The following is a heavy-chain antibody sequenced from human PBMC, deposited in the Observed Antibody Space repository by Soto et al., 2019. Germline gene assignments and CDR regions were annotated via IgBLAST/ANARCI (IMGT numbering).Heavy chain of an antibody. Sequence: SVKVSCKAPGGTFRSYAMSWVRQAPGQGLEWMGGIIPIYGTTNYAQKFQDRVTITADESASTAYMELSSLRTDDTAVYYRARDLGGCSGGSCRYNWFDPWGQGTLVTVSS. CDR1: GGTFRSYA. J-gene: IGHJ5*02. D-gene: IGHD2-15*01. V-gene: IGHV1-69*13. CDR3: ARDLGGCSGGSCRYNWFDP. CDR2: IIPIYGTT.